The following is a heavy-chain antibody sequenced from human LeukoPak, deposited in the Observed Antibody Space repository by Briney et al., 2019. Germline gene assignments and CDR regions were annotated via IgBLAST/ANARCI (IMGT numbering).Heavy chain of an antibody. V-gene: IGHV3-23*01. CDR3: AKVILGVNVPHWFDR. CDR1: GFTFSSYA. D-gene: IGHD3-3*01. Sequence: GGSLRLSCAVSGFTFSSYAMSWVRQAPGKGLAWVSALSSGGATTYYADSAKGRFTISRDNYKNTLYLQMSSLRAEDTAVYYCAKVILGVNVPHWFDRWGQGTLVTVSS. CDR2: LSSGGATT. J-gene: IGHJ5*02.